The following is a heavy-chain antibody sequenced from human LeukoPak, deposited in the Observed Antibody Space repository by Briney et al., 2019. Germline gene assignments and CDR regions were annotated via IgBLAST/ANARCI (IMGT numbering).Heavy chain of an antibody. J-gene: IGHJ6*02. CDR1: GYTFTSYY. CDR3: AREGNRGYSYGPRYYYYGMDV. V-gene: IGHV1-46*01. Sequence: GASVKVSCKVSGYTFTSYYMHWVRQAPGQGLEWMGIINPSGGSTSYAQKFQGRVTMTRDTSTSTVYMELSSLRSEDTAVYYCAREGNRGYSYGPRYYYYGMDVWGQGTTVTVSS. D-gene: IGHD5-18*01. CDR2: INPSGGST.